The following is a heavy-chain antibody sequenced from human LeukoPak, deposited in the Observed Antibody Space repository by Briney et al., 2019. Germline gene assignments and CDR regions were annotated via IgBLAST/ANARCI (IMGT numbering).Heavy chain of an antibody. Sequence: GGSLRLSCAASGFTFSSYAMHWVRQAPGKGLEWVAVISYDGSNKYYADSVKGRFTISRDNSKNTLYLQTNSLRAEDTAVYYCARGPIAAAPIDYWGQGTLVTVSS. J-gene: IGHJ4*02. CDR2: ISYDGSNK. CDR1: GFTFSSYA. CDR3: ARGPIAAAPIDY. D-gene: IGHD6-13*01. V-gene: IGHV3-30*04.